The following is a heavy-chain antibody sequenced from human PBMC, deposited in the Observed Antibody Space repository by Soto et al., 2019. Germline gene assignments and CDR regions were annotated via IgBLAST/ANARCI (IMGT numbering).Heavy chain of an antibody. CDR1: GYTLTELS. J-gene: IGHJ3*01. Sequence: ASVKVSCKVSGYTLTELSMHWVRQAPGKGLEWMGGFDPEDGETIYAQKFQGRVTMTEDTSTDTAYMELSSLRSEDTAVYYCAGITIFGVVIPPFTLGSRGQGTMVTVSS. V-gene: IGHV1-24*01. CDR2: FDPEDGET. D-gene: IGHD3-3*01. CDR3: AGITIFGVVIPPFTLGS.